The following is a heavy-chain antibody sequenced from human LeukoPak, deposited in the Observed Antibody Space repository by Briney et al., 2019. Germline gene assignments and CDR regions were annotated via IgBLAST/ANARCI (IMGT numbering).Heavy chain of an antibody. CDR3: GRDGPGSSGYFDY. D-gene: IGHD6-13*01. Sequence: PGGSLRLSCAASGFTFSSYSMHWVRQAPGKGLEGVSSISSSSSCIYYADSVKGRFTISRDNAKNTLYLQMNRMRAEDTAVYYCGRDGPGSSGYFDYRGQGTLGTVSS. J-gene: IGHJ4*02. CDR1: GFTFSSYS. V-gene: IGHV3-21*01. CDR2: ISSSSSCI.